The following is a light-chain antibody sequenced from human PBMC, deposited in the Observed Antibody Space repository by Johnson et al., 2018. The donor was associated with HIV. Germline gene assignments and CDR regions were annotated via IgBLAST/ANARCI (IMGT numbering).Light chain of an antibody. CDR2: ENT. V-gene: IGLV1-51*02. Sequence: HSVLTQPPSVSAAPGQNVTISCSGSSSNIANKYVSWYQHLPGTAPKLLIYENTRRPSGIPDRFSGSKSGTSATLGITGLQTGDEADYYCGTWDTSLSAGGVFGSGTKVTVL. J-gene: IGLJ1*01. CDR3: GTWDTSLSAGGV. CDR1: SSNIANKY.